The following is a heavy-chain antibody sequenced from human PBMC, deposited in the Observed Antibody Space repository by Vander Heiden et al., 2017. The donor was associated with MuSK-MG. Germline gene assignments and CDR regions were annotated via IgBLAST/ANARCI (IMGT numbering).Heavy chain of an antibody. CDR1: GFTFDDYA. CDR3: AKESVGATTV. J-gene: IGHJ4*02. V-gene: IGHV3-9*01. Sequence: EVQLVESGGGLVQPGRSLRLSCAASGFTFDDYAMHWVRQAPGKGLEWVSGISWNSGSIGYADSVKGRFTISRDNAKNSLYLQMNSLRAEDTALYYCAKESVGATTVWGQGTLVTVSS. CDR2: ISWNSGSI. D-gene: IGHD1-26*01.